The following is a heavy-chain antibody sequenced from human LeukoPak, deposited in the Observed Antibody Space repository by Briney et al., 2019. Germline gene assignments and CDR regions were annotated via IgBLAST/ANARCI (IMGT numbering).Heavy chain of an antibody. D-gene: IGHD3-16*02. CDR3: AKSIMITFGGVIALGDAFDI. CDR2: ISGSGGST. CDR1: GLTFSSYA. J-gene: IGHJ3*02. Sequence: GGSLRLSCAASGLTFSSYAMSWVRQAPGKGLEWVSAISGSGGSTYYADSVKGRFTISRDNSKNTLYLQMNSLRAEDAAVYYCAKSIMITFGGVIALGDAFDIWGQGTMVTVSS. V-gene: IGHV3-23*01.